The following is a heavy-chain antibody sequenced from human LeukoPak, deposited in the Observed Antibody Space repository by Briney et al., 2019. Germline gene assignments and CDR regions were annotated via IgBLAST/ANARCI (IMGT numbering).Heavy chain of an antibody. CDR3: ARDLGYYYGSGSYGH. Sequence: SETLSLTCTVSGGSISSGDYYWSWIRQPPGKGLEWIGYIYYGGSTYYNPSLKSRVTISVDTSKNQFSLKLSSVTAADTAVYYCARDLGYYYGSGSYGHWGQGTLVTVSS. D-gene: IGHD3-10*01. V-gene: IGHV4-30-4*01. CDR2: IYYGGST. J-gene: IGHJ4*02. CDR1: GGSISSGDYY.